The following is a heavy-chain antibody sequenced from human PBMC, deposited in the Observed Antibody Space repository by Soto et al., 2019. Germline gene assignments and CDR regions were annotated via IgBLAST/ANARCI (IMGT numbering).Heavy chain of an antibody. CDR2: ISAYNGNT. D-gene: IGHD1-26*01. Sequence: QVQLVQSGAEVKKPGASVKVSCKASGYTFTSYGISWVRQAPGQGLEWMGRISAYNGNTNYAQKLQGRVTMTTATSTSTAYMELRRLRSDATAVYYCARGAERDYYGMDVWGQGTTVTVSS. V-gene: IGHV1-18*01. CDR1: GYTFTSYG. CDR3: ARGAERDYYGMDV. J-gene: IGHJ6*02.